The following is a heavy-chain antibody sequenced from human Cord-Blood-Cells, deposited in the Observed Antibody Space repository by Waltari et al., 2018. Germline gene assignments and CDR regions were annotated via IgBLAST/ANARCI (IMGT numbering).Heavy chain of an antibody. CDR2: IYYSGST. J-gene: IGHJ4*02. Sequence: QVQLQESGPGLVKPSETLSLTCTVSGGSISSHYWSWIRQPPGKGLEWIGYIYYSGSTNYNPSLKSRVTISVDTSKNQFALKLRSVTAADTAVYYCARGLLGATFDYWGQGTLVTVSS. CDR1: GGSISSHY. CDR3: ARGLLGATFDY. D-gene: IGHD1-26*01. V-gene: IGHV4-59*11.